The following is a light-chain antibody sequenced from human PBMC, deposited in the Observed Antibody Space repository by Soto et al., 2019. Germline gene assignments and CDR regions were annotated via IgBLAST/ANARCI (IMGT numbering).Light chain of an antibody. CDR3: QQYGSSPIP. J-gene: IGKJ5*01. V-gene: IGKV3-20*01. Sequence: EIGLTHSPGAISLSPGEIATLSCRASQSVSSSYLAWYQQKPGQAPRLLIYGASSRATGIPDRFSGSGSGTDFTLTISRLEPEDFAVYYCQQYGSSPIPFGQGTRLEIK. CDR1: QSVSSSY. CDR2: GAS.